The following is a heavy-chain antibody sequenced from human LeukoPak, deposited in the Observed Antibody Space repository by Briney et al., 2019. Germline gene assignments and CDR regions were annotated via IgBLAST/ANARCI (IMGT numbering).Heavy chain of an antibody. CDR2: IYYSGST. Sequence: SETLSLTCTASGGSISSYYWSWIRQPPGKGLEWIGYIYYSGSTNYNPSLKSRVTISVDTSKNQFSLKLSSVTAADTAVYYCARLDRRGLEDYWGQGTLVTVSS. J-gene: IGHJ4*02. D-gene: IGHD6-19*01. CDR1: GGSISSYY. CDR3: ARLDRRGLEDY. V-gene: IGHV4-59*08.